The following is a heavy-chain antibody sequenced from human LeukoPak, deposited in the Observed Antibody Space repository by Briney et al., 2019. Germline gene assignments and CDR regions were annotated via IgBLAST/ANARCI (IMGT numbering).Heavy chain of an antibody. D-gene: IGHD3-10*01. V-gene: IGHV1-18*01. CDR3: PRDHPPWERGVTPSTFDY. CDR2: ISASSGNT. CDR1: GYTFTNFP. J-gene: IGHJ4*02. Sequence: ASVRVSCKASGYTFTNFPINWVRQAPGQGLEWMGWISASSGNTNYAQKLKGRVTMTTDTSTTTAYIELRSLTSDDTAVYYCPRDHPPWERGVTPSTFDYWGQGTLVTVSS.